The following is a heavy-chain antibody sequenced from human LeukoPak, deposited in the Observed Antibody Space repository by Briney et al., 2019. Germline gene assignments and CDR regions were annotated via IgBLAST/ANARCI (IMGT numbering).Heavy chain of an antibody. D-gene: IGHD2-15*01. CDR2: ISSNGGST. CDR1: GFTFSSYA. Sequence: GGSLRLSCAASGFTFSSYAMHWVRQAPGKGLEYVSAISSNGGSTYYANSVKGRFTISRDNSKNTLYLQMNSLRVEDTAVYYCARDSQYCSSGSCSPAASDIWGQGTMVTVSS. V-gene: IGHV3-64*01. J-gene: IGHJ3*02. CDR3: ARDSQYCSSGSCSPAASDI.